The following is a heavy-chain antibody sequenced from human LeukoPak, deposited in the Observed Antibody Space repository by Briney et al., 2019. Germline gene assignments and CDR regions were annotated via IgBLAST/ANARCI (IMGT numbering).Heavy chain of an antibody. CDR2: IYYSVNT. D-gene: IGHD1-1*01. J-gene: IGHJ5*02. V-gene: IGHV4-39*01. Sequence: PSETLSLTCTVSGGSIRSSDYYWGWFRQPPGKGVEWIGSIYYSVNTYYNPSLRGRVTIYVDTSKNQFSLKVTSVTAADTGIYYCAPGSTSGNRGSCFDPWAQETLVTVSS. CDR1: GGSIRSSDYY. CDR3: APGSTSGNRGSCFDP.